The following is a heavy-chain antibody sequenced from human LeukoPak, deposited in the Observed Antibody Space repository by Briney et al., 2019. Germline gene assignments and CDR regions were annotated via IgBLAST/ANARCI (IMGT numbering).Heavy chain of an antibody. D-gene: IGHD3-3*01. CDR2: ISYDGSNK. J-gene: IGHJ5*02. CDR3: ARGIKQVRETYYDFWSGYYAYNWFDP. Sequence: GRSLRLSCAASGFTFSSYAMHWVRQAPGKGLEWVAVISYDGSNKYYADSVKGRFTISRDNSKNTLYLQMNSLRSEDTAVYYCARGIKQVRETYYDFWSGYYAYNWFDPWGQGTLVTVSS. CDR1: GFTFSSYA. V-gene: IGHV3-30-3*01.